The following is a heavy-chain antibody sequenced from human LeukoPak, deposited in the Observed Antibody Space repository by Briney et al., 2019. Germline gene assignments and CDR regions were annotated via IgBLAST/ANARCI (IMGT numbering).Heavy chain of an antibody. D-gene: IGHD3-9*01. CDR1: GGSISSYY. V-gene: IGHV4-59*01. Sequence: SETLSLTCTVSGGSISSYYWSWIRQPPGKGLEWIGYIYYSGSTNYNPSLKSRVTISVDTSKNQFSLKLSSVTAADTAVYYCARDILTGYYSHYYYMDVWGKGTTVTVSS. CDR3: ARDILTGYYSHYYYMDV. CDR2: IYYSGST. J-gene: IGHJ6*03.